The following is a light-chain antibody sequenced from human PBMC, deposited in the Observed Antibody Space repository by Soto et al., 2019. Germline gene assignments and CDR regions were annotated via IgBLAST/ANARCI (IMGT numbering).Light chain of an antibody. CDR1: SSDVGGYNY. CDR2: DVS. J-gene: IGLJ1*01. V-gene: IGLV2-14*01. CDR3: SSYTSSSFYV. Sequence: QSALTQPASVSGSPGQSITISCTGTSSDVGGYNYVSWYQQHPGKAPKLMIYDVSNRPSGVSNRFSGSKSGNTASLTISGLQAEDEADYYCSSYTSSSFYVFETGTKVTVL.